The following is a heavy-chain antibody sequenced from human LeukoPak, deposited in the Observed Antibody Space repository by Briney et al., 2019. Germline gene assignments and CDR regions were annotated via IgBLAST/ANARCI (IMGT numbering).Heavy chain of an antibody. V-gene: IGHV1-69*05. J-gene: IGHJ5*02. Sequence: PGSSVKVSCKASGGTFSSYAISWVRQAPGQGLEWMGGIIPIFGTANYAQKFQGRVTITTDESTSTAYMELSSLRSEDTAVYYCAICYPGANYWFDPWGQGTLVTVSS. D-gene: IGHD2-15*01. CDR3: AICYPGANYWFDP. CDR1: GGTFSSYA. CDR2: IIPIFGTA.